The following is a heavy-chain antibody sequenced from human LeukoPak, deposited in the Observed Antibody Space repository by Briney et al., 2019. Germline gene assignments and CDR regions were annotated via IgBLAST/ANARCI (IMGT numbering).Heavy chain of an antibody. CDR1: EYIYTAYW. CDR2: INANSGNT. Sequence: SVKASCKAFEYIYTAYWIHWVRPAPGQGPEWMGCINANSGNTNDTQKFQGRVTMTRDSSITTAYMEHRSLTAHNTAVYYCAREMRPATTTLVAYWGQGTQVTVSS. J-gene: IGHJ4*02. V-gene: IGHV1-2*02. CDR3: AREMRPATTTLVAY. D-gene: IGHD1-1*01.